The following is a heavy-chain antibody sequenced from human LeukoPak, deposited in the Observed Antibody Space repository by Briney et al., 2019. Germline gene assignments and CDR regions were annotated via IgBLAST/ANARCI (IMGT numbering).Heavy chain of an antibody. CDR3: ARVSHYYDSSGYYYVRAFDI. J-gene: IGHJ3*02. CDR1: GGSISSYY. V-gene: IGHV4-4*07. Sequence: SETLSLTCTVSGGSISSYYWSWIRQPAGKGLEWIGRISTSGSTNYNPSLKSRVTMSVDTSNNQCSLKLSSVTAADTAVYYCARVSHYYDSSGYYYVRAFDIWGQGTMVTVSS. D-gene: IGHD3-22*01. CDR2: ISTSGST.